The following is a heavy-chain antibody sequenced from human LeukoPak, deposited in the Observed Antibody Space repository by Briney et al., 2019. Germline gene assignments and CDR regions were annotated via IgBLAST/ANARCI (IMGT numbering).Heavy chain of an antibody. CDR2: MNPNSGNK. CDR3: AKDHGSWPYYLDY. J-gene: IGHJ4*02. V-gene: IGHV1-8*01. D-gene: IGHD2-15*01. CDR1: GYTFTTYD. Sequence: ASVKVSCKASGYTFTTYDINWVRQAPGQGLEWMGWMNPNSGNKGYAQKFQGRVTMTRNTSISTAYMELSSLRSEDTAVYYCAKDHGSWPYYLDYWGQGTLVTVSS.